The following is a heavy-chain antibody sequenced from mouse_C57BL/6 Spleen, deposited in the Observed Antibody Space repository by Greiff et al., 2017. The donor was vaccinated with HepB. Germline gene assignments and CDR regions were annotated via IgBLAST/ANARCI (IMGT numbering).Heavy chain of an antibody. CDR3: ARASLGTGYFDY. J-gene: IGHJ2*01. D-gene: IGHD3-3*01. Sequence: EVQVVESEGGLVQPGSSMKLSCTASGFTFSDYYMAWVRQVPEKGLEWVANINYDGSSTYYLDSLKSRFIISRDNAKNILYLQMSSLKSEDTATYYCARASLGTGYFDYWGQGTTLTVSS. V-gene: IGHV5-16*01. CDR2: INYDGSST. CDR1: GFTFSDYY.